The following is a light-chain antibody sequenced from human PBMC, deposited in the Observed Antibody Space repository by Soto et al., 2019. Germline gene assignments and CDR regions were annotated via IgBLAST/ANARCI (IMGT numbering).Light chain of an antibody. J-gene: IGKJ4*01. Sequence: EIVLTQDPATMSLSPGERDTLSCRASQSVSSSLAWYQQKPGQDPRLLIYDASNRATGIPARFSGSGSGTDFTLTITSLEPEDFAVYYCQQRSNWPPTFGGGTKVEIK. CDR2: DAS. CDR1: QSVSSS. CDR3: QQRSNWPPT. V-gene: IGKV3-11*01.